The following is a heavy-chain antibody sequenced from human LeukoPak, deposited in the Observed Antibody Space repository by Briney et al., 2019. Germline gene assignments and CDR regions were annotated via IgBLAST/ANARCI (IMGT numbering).Heavy chain of an antibody. Sequence: GGSLRLSCAASGFTFRTYGMSWVRQAPGKGLEWVSSISGSTGNTYYADSVKGRLIISRANSKNTLYLQMNSLSAEDTAVYYCATKGRNYDFWSGSSNFDYWGQGILVTVSS. CDR1: GFTFRTYG. CDR3: ATKGRNYDFWSGSSNFDY. V-gene: IGHV3-23*01. CDR2: ISGSTGNT. J-gene: IGHJ4*02. D-gene: IGHD3-3*01.